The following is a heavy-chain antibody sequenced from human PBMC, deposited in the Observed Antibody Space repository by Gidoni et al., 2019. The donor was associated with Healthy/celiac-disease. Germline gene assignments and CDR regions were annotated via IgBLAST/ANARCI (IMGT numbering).Heavy chain of an antibody. CDR1: GFPFSYYG. D-gene: IGHD4-17*01. CDR3: ARGDMTTVTTVDY. Sequence: QVQLVESGGGVVQPGRSLRLSCAGSGFPFSYYGMHWVRQAPGKGLEWVAVIWYDGSHKYYADSVKGRFTISRDNSKNTLYLQMSSLRAEDTAVYYCARGDMTTVTTVDYWGQGTLVTVSS. J-gene: IGHJ4*02. CDR2: IWYDGSHK. V-gene: IGHV3-33*01.